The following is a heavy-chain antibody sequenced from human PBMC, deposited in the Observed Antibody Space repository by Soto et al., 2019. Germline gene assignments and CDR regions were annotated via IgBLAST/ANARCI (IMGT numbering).Heavy chain of an antibody. D-gene: IGHD3-10*01. V-gene: IGHV4-34*01. CDR1: GGSFRGYY. Sequence: QVQLQQWGAGLLKPSETLSLTCAVYGGSFRGYYWGWFRRPPGKGLEWIGEINHSGSTNYNPSLKSRVTISVDTSKNQFSLKLSSVTAADTAVYYCASTGGSGSYSDYWGQGTLVTVSS. J-gene: IGHJ4*02. CDR2: INHSGST. CDR3: ASTGGSGSYSDY.